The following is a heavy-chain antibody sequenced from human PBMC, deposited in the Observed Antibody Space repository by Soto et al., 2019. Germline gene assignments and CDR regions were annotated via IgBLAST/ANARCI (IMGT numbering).Heavy chain of an antibody. D-gene: IGHD2-15*01. J-gene: IGHJ6*03. CDR1: GGCISSYY. V-gene: IGHV4-59*01. Sequence: SETLSLTCTVSGGCISSYYWSWIRQPPGKELEWIGYIYYSGSTNYNPSLKSRVTISVDTSKNQFSLKLSSVTAADTAVYYCARDRQYCSGGSCHYMDVWGKGTTVTVSS. CDR2: IYYSGST. CDR3: ARDRQYCSGGSCHYMDV.